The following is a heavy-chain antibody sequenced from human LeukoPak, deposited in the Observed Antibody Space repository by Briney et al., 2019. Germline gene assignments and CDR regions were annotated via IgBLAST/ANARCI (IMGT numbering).Heavy chain of an antibody. J-gene: IGHJ4*02. CDR1: GGSFSAYY. Sequence: SETLSLTCGVYGGSFSAYYWSWVRQAPEKGLEWIGEINHRGSTNYNPSLKSRVTISLDTSENQFSPKLSSVTAADTAVYYCARGRITTFGVVIPLDYWGQGALVTVSS. CDR2: INHRGST. V-gene: IGHV4-34*01. CDR3: ARGRITTFGVVIPLDY. D-gene: IGHD3-3*01.